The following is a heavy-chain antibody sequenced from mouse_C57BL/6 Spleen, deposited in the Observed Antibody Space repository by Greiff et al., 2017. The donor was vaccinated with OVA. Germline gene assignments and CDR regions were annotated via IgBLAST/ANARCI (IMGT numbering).Heavy chain of an antibody. D-gene: IGHD1-1*01. V-gene: IGHV1-4*01. J-gene: IGHJ2*01. Sequence: QVQLKQSGAELARPGASVKMSCKASGYTFTSYTMHWVKQRPGQGLEWIGYINPSSGYTKYNQKFKDKATLTADKSSSTAYMQLSSLTSEDSAVYYCARSPITTVVADFDYWGQGTTLTVSS. CDR3: ARSPITTVVADFDY. CDR2: INPSSGYT. CDR1: GYTFTSYT.